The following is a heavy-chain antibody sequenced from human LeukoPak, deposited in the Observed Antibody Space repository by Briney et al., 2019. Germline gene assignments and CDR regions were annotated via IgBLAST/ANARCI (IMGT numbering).Heavy chain of an antibody. V-gene: IGHV4-59*01. CDR2: IYYSGST. Sequence: SETLSLTCTVSGGSISSYYWSWIRQPPGKGLEWIGYIYYSGSTNYNPSLKSRVTISVDTSKNQFSLKLSSVTAADTAVYYCARGVIQLWTRYFDYWGQGTLVTVSS. CDR3: ARGVIQLWTRYFDY. CDR1: GGSISSYY. J-gene: IGHJ4*02. D-gene: IGHD5-18*01.